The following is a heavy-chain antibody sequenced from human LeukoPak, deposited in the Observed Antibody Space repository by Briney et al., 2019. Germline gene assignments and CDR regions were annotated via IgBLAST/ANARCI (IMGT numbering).Heavy chain of an antibody. J-gene: IGHJ4*02. CDR3: AKADSGTYYGLGDYFDY. Sequence: GGYLRLSCAASGFTFSNYALHWVRQAPGKGLEWGAVISYDDTNKYYVDSVKGRFTISRDNSKNTLYLQMNSLRAEDTAVYYCAKADSGTYYGLGDYFDYWGQGTLVTVSP. V-gene: IGHV3-30*04. CDR2: ISYDDTNK. CDR1: GFTFSNYA. D-gene: IGHD1-26*01.